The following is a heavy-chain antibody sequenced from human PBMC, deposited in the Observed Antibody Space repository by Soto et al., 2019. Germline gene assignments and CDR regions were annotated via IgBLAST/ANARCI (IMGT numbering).Heavy chain of an antibody. CDR2: IYPDDSDT. Sequence: GESLKISCKGFGYSFISYWIAWVRQMPGKGLEWMGNIYPDDSDTRYSPSFQGQFTMSADRYSNTAYLQWSSLEASDTAMYYCARQEQGSGWYNVLDNWGQGALVTVSS. V-gene: IGHV5-51*01. D-gene: IGHD6-19*01. CDR3: ARQEQGSGWYNVLDN. CDR1: GYSFISYW. J-gene: IGHJ4*02.